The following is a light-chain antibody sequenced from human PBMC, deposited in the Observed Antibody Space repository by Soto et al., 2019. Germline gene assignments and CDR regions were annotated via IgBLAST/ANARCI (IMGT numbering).Light chain of an antibody. CDR1: QSVSTK. Sequence: EMVMTQSPATLSVSLGERATLSCRASQSVSTKLVWYQQKPGQAPRLLIYGASTRATGIPDRFSGSGSGTEVTLTISSLQSEDFAVYYCQQHAQGWTFGQGTKVEIK. J-gene: IGKJ1*01. V-gene: IGKV3-15*01. CDR2: GAS. CDR3: QQHAQGWT.